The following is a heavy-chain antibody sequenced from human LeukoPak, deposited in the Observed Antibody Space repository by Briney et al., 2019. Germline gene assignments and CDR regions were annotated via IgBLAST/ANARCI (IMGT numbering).Heavy chain of an antibody. Sequence: SETLSLTCTVSGGSISSGHFYWSWIRQPPEKGLEYIGYIYYNGITFYNPSLRSRITISIDTSKNQFSLKLNSVTAADTAVYYCARDRSTVDYYGLDVWGQGTTVTVSS. D-gene: IGHD4-23*01. CDR2: IYYNGIT. J-gene: IGHJ6*02. CDR3: ARDRSTVDYYGLDV. CDR1: GGSISSGHFY. V-gene: IGHV4-30-4*01.